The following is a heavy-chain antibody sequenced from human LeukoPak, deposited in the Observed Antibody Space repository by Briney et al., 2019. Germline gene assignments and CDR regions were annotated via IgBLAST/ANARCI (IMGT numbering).Heavy chain of an antibody. CDR3: ARVIYSGWEGELSD. CDR1: GFAGSRYW. D-gene: IGHD6-19*01. J-gene: IGHJ4*02. CDR2: INSDGSTT. V-gene: IGHV3-74*01. Sequence: GGSLRLSGAASGFAGSRYWMHWVRQAPGKGLVWVSRINSDGSTTSYADSVMGRFTSSRGNAKNTLYLQMTSLRAEDTAVYYCARVIYSGWEGELSDWGQGTLVTVSS.